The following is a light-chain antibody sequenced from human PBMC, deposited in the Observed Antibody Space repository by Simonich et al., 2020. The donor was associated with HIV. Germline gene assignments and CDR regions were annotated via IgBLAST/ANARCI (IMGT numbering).Light chain of an antibody. Sequence: QSVLTQPPSVSGAPGQRVTISCTGSSSNIGAGYDVHWYQQLPGTAPKVLIYGNSNRPSGVPDRFSGSKSGTSASLAITGLQAEDEADYYCQSYDSSVSGPVVFGGGTKLTVL. CDR2: GNS. CDR3: QSYDSSVSGPVV. CDR1: SSNIGAGYD. V-gene: IGLV1-40*01. J-gene: IGLJ2*01.